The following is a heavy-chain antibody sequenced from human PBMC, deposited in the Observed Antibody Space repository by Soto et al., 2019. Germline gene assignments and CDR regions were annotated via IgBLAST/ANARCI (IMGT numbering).Heavy chain of an antibody. D-gene: IGHD3-22*01. V-gene: IGHV3-23*01. J-gene: IGHJ4*02. CDR2: ISGSGGST. CDR1: GFTFSSYA. CDR3: AKDKSRGYYDSSGYYDD. Sequence: PGGSLRLSCAASGFTFSSYAMSWVRQAPGKGLEWVSAISGSGGSTYYADSVKGRFTISRDNSKNTLYLQMNSLRAEDTAVYYCAKDKSRGYYDSSGYYDDWGQGTLVTVSS.